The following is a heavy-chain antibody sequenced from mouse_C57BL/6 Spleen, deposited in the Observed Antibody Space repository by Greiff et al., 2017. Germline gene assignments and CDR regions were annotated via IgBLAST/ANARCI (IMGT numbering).Heavy chain of an antibody. CDR3: ARRRSKEYAMDY. J-gene: IGHJ4*01. V-gene: IGHV1-69*01. CDR1: GYTFTRSW. Sequence: QVQLQQPGAELVMPGASVKLSCKASGYTFTRSWMHWVKQRPGQGLEWIGEIDPSDSYTNYNQKFKGKSTLTVDKSSSTAYMQLSSLPSEDSAVYYCARRRSKEYAMDYWGQGTSVTVSS. CDR2: IDPSDSYT.